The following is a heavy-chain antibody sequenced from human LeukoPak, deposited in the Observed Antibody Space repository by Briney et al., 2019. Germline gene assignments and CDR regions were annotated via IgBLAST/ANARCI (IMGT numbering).Heavy chain of an antibody. V-gene: IGHV3-30*04. CDR1: GFTFSDYA. J-gene: IGHJ4*02. Sequence: GKSLRLSCSAPGFTFSDYAMHWVRQAPGKGLEWVAVTSYDESNKYYADSVKGRFTISRDNSKKTLYLQMNSLRDEDTAIYYCARVVVSSSSDYFDYWGQGTLVIVSS. D-gene: IGHD6-6*01. CDR3: ARVVVSSSSDYFDY. CDR2: TSYDESNK.